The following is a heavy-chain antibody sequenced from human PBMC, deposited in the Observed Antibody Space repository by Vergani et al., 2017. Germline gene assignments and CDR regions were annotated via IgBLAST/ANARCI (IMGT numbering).Heavy chain of an antibody. CDR1: GGSFSGYY. CDR3: ARGGRYYDSSAAVFFDY. J-gene: IGHJ4*02. V-gene: IGHV4-34*01. Sequence: QVQLQQWGAGLLKPSETLSLTCAVYGGSFSGYYWSWIRPPPGKGLAWIGEINHSGSTNYNPSLKSRVTISVDTSKNQFSLKLSSVTAADTAVYYCARGGRYYDSSAAVFFDYWGQGTLVTVAA. D-gene: IGHD3-22*01. CDR2: INHSGST.